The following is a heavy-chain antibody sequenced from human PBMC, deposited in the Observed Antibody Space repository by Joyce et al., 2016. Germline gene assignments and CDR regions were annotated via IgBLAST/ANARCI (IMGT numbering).Heavy chain of an antibody. Sequence: QLQLQESGPGLVKHSETLSLTCTVSGGSISSRSNFWGWSRQPPGKGLEWIGSIYYNRSTYYNPSLRSRFIISLDTSKSQFSLRLSSVTAADTAVYYCAREGGPTVTTTNFDYWGQGILVTVSS. CDR3: AREGGPTVTTTNFDY. CDR2: IYYNRST. D-gene: IGHD4-11*01. J-gene: IGHJ4*02. V-gene: IGHV4-39*07. CDR1: GGSISSRSNF.